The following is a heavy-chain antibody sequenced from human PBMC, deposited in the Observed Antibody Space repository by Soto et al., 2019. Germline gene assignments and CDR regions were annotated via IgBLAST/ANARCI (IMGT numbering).Heavy chain of an antibody. Sequence: VASVKVSCKVSGYTLTELSMHWVRQAPGKGLEWMGGFDPEDGETIYAQKFQGRVTMTEDTSTDTAYLELSSLRSEDTAVYYCATRIGLGWKYQLLFGTGFDPWGQGTLVTVSS. J-gene: IGHJ5*02. CDR1: GYTLTELS. D-gene: IGHD2-2*01. CDR3: ATRIGLGWKYQLLFGTGFDP. V-gene: IGHV1-24*01. CDR2: FDPEDGET.